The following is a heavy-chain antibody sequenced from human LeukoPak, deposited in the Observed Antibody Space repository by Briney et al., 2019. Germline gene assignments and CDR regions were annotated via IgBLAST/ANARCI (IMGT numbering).Heavy chain of an antibody. V-gene: IGHV4-39*07. D-gene: IGHD3-16*02. CDR3: ARVYPSNRDYYYYMDV. Sequence: SETLSLTCTVSGGSISSGSYYWGWIRQPPGKGLEWIGSIYYSGSTYYNPSLKSRVTISVDTSKNQFSLKLSSVTAADTAVYYCARVYPSNRDYYYYMDVWGKGITVTVSS. J-gene: IGHJ6*03. CDR1: GGSISSGSYY. CDR2: IYYSGST.